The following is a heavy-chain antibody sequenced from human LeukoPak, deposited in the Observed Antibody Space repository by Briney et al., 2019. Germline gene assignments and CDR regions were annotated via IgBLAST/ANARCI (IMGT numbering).Heavy chain of an antibody. V-gene: IGHV3-7*03. J-gene: IGHJ4*02. CDR1: GFTFSGFW. D-gene: IGHD1-26*01. CDR3: AGDVVGATYFD. CDR2: INSDGSEG. Sequence: GGSLRLSCAVSGFTFSGFWMSWSRQAPGKGLEWVASINSDGSEGYYADVVKGRFTISRDNAKNSLYLQINSLRAEDTAVYYCAGDVVGATYFDWGQGTLVTVSS.